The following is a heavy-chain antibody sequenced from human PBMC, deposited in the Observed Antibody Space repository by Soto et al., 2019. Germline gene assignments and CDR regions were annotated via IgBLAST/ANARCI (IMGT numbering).Heavy chain of an antibody. CDR3: ARDSLIAAGDYYYGMDV. CDR1: GGTFSNYA. D-gene: IGHD6-6*01. J-gene: IGHJ6*02. CDR2: IIPIFGTA. V-gene: IGHV1-69*13. Sequence: SLKVSCKASGGTFSNYAISWVRQSRVQGLEWMGGIIPIFGTANYAQKFQGRVTITADESTSTAYMELSSLRSEDTAVYYCARDSLIAAGDYYYGMDVWGQGTTVTVSS.